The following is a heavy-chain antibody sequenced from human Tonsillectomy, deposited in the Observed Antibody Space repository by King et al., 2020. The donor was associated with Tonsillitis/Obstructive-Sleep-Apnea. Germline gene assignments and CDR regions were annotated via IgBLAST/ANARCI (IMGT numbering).Heavy chain of an antibody. CDR3: ARLNMVRGVLSDY. V-gene: IGHV4-39*01. D-gene: IGHD3-10*01. Sequence: QLQESGPGLVKPSETLSLTCTVSGGSISSSSYYWGWIRQPPGKGLGWIGSIYYSGSTYYNPSLKSRVTISVDTSKNQFSLKLSSVTAADTAVYYCARLNMVRGVLSDYWGQGTLVTVSS. CDR1: GGSISSSSYY. CDR2: IYYSGST. J-gene: IGHJ4*02.